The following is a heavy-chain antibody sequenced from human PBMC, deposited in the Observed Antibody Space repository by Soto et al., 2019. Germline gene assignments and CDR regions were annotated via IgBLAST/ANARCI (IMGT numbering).Heavy chain of an antibody. Sequence: SETLSLTCTVSGGSISSGDYYWSWIRQPPGKGLEWIGYIYYSGSTYYNPSLKSRVTISVDTSKNQFSLKLSSVTAADTAVYYCAREDRNYGDYDYWGQGTLVTVSS. CDR3: AREDRNYGDYDY. V-gene: IGHV4-30-4*01. CDR1: GGSISSGDYY. CDR2: IYYSGST. J-gene: IGHJ4*02. D-gene: IGHD4-17*01.